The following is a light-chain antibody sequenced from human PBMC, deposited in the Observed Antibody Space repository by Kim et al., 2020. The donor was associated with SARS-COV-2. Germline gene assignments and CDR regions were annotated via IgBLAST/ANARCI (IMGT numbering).Light chain of an antibody. CDR1: SGHSNYA. V-gene: IGLV4-69*01. CDR3: QTWGTGIVV. Sequence: SVKLTCTLSSGHSNYAIAWHQQQPEKGPRYLMKLNSDGSHSKGDGIPDRFSGSSSGPERYLTISSLQSEDEADYYCQTWGTGIVVFGGGTQLTVL. J-gene: IGLJ2*01. CDR2: LNSDGSH.